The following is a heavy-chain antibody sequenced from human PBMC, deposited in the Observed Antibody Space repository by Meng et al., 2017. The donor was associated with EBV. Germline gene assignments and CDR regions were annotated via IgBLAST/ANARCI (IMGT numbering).Heavy chain of an antibody. J-gene: IGHJ4*02. CDR2: LIPMVGAP. CDR1: GGTFRSDA. CDR3: ASESGRGFTPDY. V-gene: IGHV1-69*01. Sequence: QVPLPQSGAEGKKPGSSVKVPCRTSGGTFRSDAGSWVRQAPGQGLEWMGGLIPMVGAPHYAQKFQGRVTITADESTSTHSMELNSLRSEDTAMYYCASESGRGFTPDYWGQGTLVTVSS. D-gene: IGHD3-10*01.